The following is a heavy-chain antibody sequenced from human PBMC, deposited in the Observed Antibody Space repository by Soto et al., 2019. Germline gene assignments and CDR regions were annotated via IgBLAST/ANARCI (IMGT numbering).Heavy chain of an antibody. Sequence: EVRLVESGGGLVQPGGSLRLSCAASGFTVSSNFMSWFRQPQGKGLEWISVIGTTDGTYYAGSVKGRFTISTDNFKNTLYLQMNSLRAEDTAVYFCARDPPGLGSYSYDHWGQGTLVTVSS. CDR1: GFTVSSNF. CDR2: IGTTDGT. CDR3: ARDPPGLGSYSYDH. V-gene: IGHV3-66*01. J-gene: IGHJ4*02. D-gene: IGHD3-10*01.